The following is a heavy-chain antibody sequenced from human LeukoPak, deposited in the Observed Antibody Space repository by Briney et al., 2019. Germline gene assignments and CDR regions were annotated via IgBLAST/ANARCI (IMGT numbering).Heavy chain of an antibody. CDR2: ISGSGGTT. D-gene: IGHD4-11*01. V-gene: IGHV3-23*01. CDR1: GVTFSSHA. CDR3: ARATVTTICPTAHDY. Sequence: GVSLRLSCAASGVTFSSHAMTWVRQVPGKGLEWVSAISGSGGTTYYADSVKGRFTISRDNSKNTLYLQMNSLRAEDTAVYYCARATVTTICPTAHDYWGQGTLVTVSS. J-gene: IGHJ4*02.